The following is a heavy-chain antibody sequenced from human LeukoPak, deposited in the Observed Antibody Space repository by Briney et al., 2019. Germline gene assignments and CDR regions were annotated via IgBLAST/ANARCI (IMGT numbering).Heavy chain of an antibody. CDR3: TTGAPRAYSGSYSNC. Sequence: GGSLRPSCAAPGFTFSNAWMSWVRQAPGKGLEWVGRIKSKTDGGTTDYAAPVKARFTISRDDSQNTLYLQMNSLKTEDTAVYYCTTGAPRAYSGSYSNCWGQGTLVTVSS. CDR2: IKSKTDGGTT. CDR1: GFTFSNAW. V-gene: IGHV3-15*01. D-gene: IGHD1-26*01. J-gene: IGHJ4*02.